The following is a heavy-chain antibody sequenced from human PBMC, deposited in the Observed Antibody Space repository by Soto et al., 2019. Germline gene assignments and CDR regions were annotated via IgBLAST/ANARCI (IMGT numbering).Heavy chain of an antibody. J-gene: IGHJ6*02. CDR3: ARDFGDTAMVYYYYGLDG. Sequence: GGSLRLSCAASGFTFSSYGMHWVRQAPGKGLEWVAVIWYDGSNKYYADSVKGRFTISRDNSKNTLYLQMNSLRAEDTAVYYCARDFGDTAMVYYYYGLDGWGQGTTVTVSS. CDR2: IWYDGSNK. D-gene: IGHD5-18*01. CDR1: GFTFSSYG. V-gene: IGHV3-33*01.